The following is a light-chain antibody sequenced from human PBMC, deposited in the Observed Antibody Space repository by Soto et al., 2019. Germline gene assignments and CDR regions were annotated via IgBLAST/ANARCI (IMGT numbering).Light chain of an antibody. CDR3: SSYTSSSTPMV. V-gene: IGLV2-14*01. CDR1: SSDVGGYNY. CDR2: EVS. Sequence: QSVLTQPASVSGSPGQSITISCTGTSSDVGGYNYVSWYQQHPGKAPKLMIYEVSNRPSGVSNRFSGSKSGNTASLTISGLXAEDEADYYCSSYTSSSTPMVFGTGTKVTLL. J-gene: IGLJ1*01.